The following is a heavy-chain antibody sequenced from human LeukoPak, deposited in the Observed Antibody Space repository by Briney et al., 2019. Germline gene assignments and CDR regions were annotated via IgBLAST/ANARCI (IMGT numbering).Heavy chain of an antibody. D-gene: IGHD1-26*01. CDR1: GFTVSTNY. V-gene: IGHV3-53*01. Sequence: PGGALRLSCAASGFTVSTNYMSWARPAPGKGLEWVSVVYSDGKTCYADAVKGRFTTTKDNSRNTLYLQMNSMRAEDTAVYYCEGWERPFDYWGQGTLVTVSS. J-gene: IGHJ4*02. CDR3: EGWERPFDY. CDR2: VYSDGKT.